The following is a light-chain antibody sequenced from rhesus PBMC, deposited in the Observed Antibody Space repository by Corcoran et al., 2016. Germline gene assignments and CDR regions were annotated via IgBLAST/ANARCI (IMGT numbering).Light chain of an antibody. Sequence: DIQMTQSPSSLSESVGATVPITCRESQGISNWLAWYQQKQGKAPKLLIYKASILQSGVPSRSSGSGSGTDFTLTISSLQSEDFAIYYWQQYSSRPWTFGQGTKGEIK. CDR2: KAS. J-gene: IGKJ1*01. CDR1: QGISNW. CDR3: QQYSSRPWT. V-gene: IGKV1-22*01.